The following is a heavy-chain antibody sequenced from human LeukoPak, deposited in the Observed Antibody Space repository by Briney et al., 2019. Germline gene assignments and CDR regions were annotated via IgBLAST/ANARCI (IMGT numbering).Heavy chain of an antibody. D-gene: IGHD3-3*01. J-gene: IGHJ6*02. CDR2: IYYSGST. CDR3: ARGYDFWSGYYTPIYYYYYGMDV. Sequence: SETLSLTCTVSGGSVSSSSYYWGWIRQPPGKGLEWIGSIYYSGSTYYNPSLKSRVTISVDTSKNQFSLKLSSVTAADTAVYYCARGYDFWSGYYTPIYYYYYGMDVWGQGTTVTVSS. V-gene: IGHV4-39*07. CDR1: GGSVSSSSYY.